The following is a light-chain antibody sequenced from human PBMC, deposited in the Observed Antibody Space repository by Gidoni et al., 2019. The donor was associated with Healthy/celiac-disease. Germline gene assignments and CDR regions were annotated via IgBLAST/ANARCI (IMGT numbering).Light chain of an antibody. Sequence: SYELTQPPSVSVSPGQTASITCSGDNLGDKYACWYQQKPGQPPVLVIYQDSKRPSGIPERFSGSNSGNTATLTISGTQAMDEADYYCQAWDSIRVVFGGGTKLTVL. CDR3: QAWDSIRVV. V-gene: IGLV3-1*01. CDR1: NLGDKY. CDR2: QDS. J-gene: IGLJ2*01.